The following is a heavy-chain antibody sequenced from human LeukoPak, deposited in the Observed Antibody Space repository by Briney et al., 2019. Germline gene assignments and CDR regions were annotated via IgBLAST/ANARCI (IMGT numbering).Heavy chain of an antibody. CDR1: GGSISSYY. V-gene: IGHV4-59*08. J-gene: IGHJ4*02. D-gene: IGHD1-26*01. Sequence: QVQLQESGPGLVKPSETLSLTCTVSGGSISSYYWSWIRQPPGKGPGWIGYSYYSGSTNYNPSLKSRVTISVDTSKNQFSLKLTSVTAADTAVYYCARHGILGSTTYPLDFWGQGTLVTVSS. CDR3: ARHGILGSTTYPLDF. CDR2: SYYSGST.